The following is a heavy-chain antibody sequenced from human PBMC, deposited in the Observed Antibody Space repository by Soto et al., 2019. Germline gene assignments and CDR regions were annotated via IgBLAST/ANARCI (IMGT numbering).Heavy chain of an antibody. Sequence: SETLSLTCAVYGGSFSGYYWSWIRQPPGKGLEWIGEINHSGSTNYNPSLKSRVTISVDTSKNQFSLKLSSVTAADTAVYYCARFKGRRYCSGGSCPYYYYGMDVWGQGTTVTVS. V-gene: IGHV4-34*01. D-gene: IGHD2-15*01. CDR1: GGSFSGYY. CDR2: INHSGST. J-gene: IGHJ6*02. CDR3: ARFKGRRYCSGGSCPYYYYGMDV.